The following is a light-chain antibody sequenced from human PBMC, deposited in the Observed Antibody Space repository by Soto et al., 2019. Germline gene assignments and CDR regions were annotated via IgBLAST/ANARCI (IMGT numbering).Light chain of an antibody. J-gene: IGLJ1*01. V-gene: IGLV2-8*01. CDR1: ISDIGGYNS. CDR2: DVT. Sequence: QGVLGQSPSSSGYPGQSVTISCTGTISDIGGYNSVSWYQQHPGKAPKVMIYDVTKRPSGVPDRFSGSKSGNTASLTVSALQAEDEAEYYCSSYTDTQSLVFGTGTKVTVL. CDR3: SSYTDTQSLV.